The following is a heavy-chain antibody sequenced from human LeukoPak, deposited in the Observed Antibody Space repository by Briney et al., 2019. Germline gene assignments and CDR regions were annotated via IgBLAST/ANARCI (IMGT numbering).Heavy chain of an antibody. V-gene: IGHV3-48*01. J-gene: IGHJ3*01. CDR3: ARDYLWAFDF. CDR1: GFTFSSYS. D-gene: IGHD3-16*01. CDR2: ISASSGNI. Sequence: GGSLRLSCAASGFTFSSYSLNWVRQAPGKGLEWVSYISASSGNIKYADSVKGRLTISRDNAKNSLYLQMNSLRAEDTAVYYCARDYLWAFDFWGQGAMVTVSS.